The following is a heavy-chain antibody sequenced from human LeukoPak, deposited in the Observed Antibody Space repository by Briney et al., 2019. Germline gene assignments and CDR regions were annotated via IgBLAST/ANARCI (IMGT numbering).Heavy chain of an antibody. D-gene: IGHD1-26*01. J-gene: IGHJ3*02. CDR2: IYYSGST. CDR1: GGSISSSSYY. Sequence: PSETLSLTCTVSGGSISSSSYYWGWIRQPPGKGLEWIGSIYYSGSTYYNPSLKSRVTISVDTSKNQFSLKLSSVTAADTAVYYCAGDWELGAFDIWGQGTMVTVSS. CDR3: AGDWELGAFDI. V-gene: IGHV4-39*07.